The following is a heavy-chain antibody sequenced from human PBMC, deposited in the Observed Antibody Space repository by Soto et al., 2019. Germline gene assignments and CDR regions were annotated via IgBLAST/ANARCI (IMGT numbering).Heavy chain of an antibody. J-gene: IGHJ3*02. CDR3: ATELHAAAAQFTDAFDI. CDR1: GYTLTELS. V-gene: IGHV1-24*01. Sequence: ASVKVSCKVSGYTLTELSMHWVRQAPGKGLEWMGGFDPEDGETIYAQKFQGRVTMTEDTSTDTAYMELSSLRSEDTAVYYCATELHAAAAQFTDAFDIWGQGTMVTVSS. D-gene: IGHD6-13*01. CDR2: FDPEDGET.